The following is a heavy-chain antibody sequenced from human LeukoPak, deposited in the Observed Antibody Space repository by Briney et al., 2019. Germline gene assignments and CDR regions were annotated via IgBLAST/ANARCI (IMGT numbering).Heavy chain of an antibody. CDR3: ARDMVYATLYYYYGMDV. D-gene: IGHD2-8*01. CDR2: IYYSGST. V-gene: IGHV4-39*02. J-gene: IGHJ6*02. Sequence: PSQTLSLTCTVSGGSISSGDYYWSWIRQPPGKGLEWIGSIYYSGSTYYNPSLKSRVTISVDTSKNQFSLKLSSVTAADTAVYYCARDMVYATLYYYYGMDVWGQGTTVTVSS. CDR1: GGSISSGDYY.